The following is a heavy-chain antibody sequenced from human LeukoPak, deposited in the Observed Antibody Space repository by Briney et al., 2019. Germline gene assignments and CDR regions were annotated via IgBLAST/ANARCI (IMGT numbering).Heavy chain of an antibody. D-gene: IGHD2-2*01. V-gene: IGHV1-69*05. Sequence: SVKVSCKASGGTFSSYAISWVRQAPGQGLKWMGGIIPIFGTANYAQKFQGRVTITTDESTSTAYMELSSLRSEDTAVYYCARGLIRSTSLGYYYYYMDVWGKGATVTVSS. CDR2: IIPIFGTA. CDR1: GGTFSSYA. CDR3: ARGLIRSTSLGYYYYYMDV. J-gene: IGHJ6*03.